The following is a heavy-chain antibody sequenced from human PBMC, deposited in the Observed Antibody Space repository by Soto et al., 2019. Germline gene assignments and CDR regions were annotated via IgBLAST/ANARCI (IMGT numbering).Heavy chain of an antibody. Sequence: ASVKVSCKASGYTFTSYGISWVQQAPGQGLEWMGWISAYNGNTNYAQKLQGRVTMTTDTSTSTAYMELRSLRSDDTAVYYCARDTVPVYDFWSGYYHNWFDPWGQGTLVTVSS. J-gene: IGHJ5*02. CDR3: ARDTVPVYDFWSGYYHNWFDP. D-gene: IGHD3-3*01. V-gene: IGHV1-18*01. CDR2: ISAYNGNT. CDR1: GYTFTSYG.